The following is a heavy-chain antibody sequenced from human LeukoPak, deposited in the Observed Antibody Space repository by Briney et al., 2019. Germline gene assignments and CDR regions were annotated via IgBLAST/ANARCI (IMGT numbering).Heavy chain of an antibody. V-gene: IGHV1-2*06. CDR1: GYTFTGYY. CDR3: ARRKAAAGHFDY. D-gene: IGHD6-13*01. Sequence: GASVKVSCKASGYTFTGYYLYWVRQAPGQGLEWMGRINPNSGGTNYAQKFQGRVTMTRDTSISTAYMELSSLRSDDTAVFYCARRKAAAGHFDYWGQGTLVTVSS. CDR2: INPNSGGT. J-gene: IGHJ4*02.